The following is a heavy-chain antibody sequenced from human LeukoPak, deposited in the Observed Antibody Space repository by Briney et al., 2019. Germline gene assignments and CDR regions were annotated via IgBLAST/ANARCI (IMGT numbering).Heavy chain of an antibody. CDR3: ARGGSEYAFWSVQRSNWFDP. J-gene: IGHJ5*02. D-gene: IGHD3-3*01. V-gene: IGHV7-4-1*02. CDR1: GYTFTDYA. CDR2: IHPSTGNP. Sequence: ASVKVSCKASGYTFTDYAMNWVRQAPGQGLEWMGWIHPSTGNPTYAQGFTGRFVFSLDTSVSTTYLQINSLEAEDTAVYYCARGGSEYAFWSVQRSNWFDPWGQGTLITVSS.